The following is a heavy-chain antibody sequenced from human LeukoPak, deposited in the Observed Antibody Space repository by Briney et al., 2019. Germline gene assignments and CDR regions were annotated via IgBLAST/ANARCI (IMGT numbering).Heavy chain of an antibody. Sequence: GGSLRLSCAASEFTFSTYWMSWVRQAPGKGLEWVANINEDGSEKYYVDSVKGRFTISRDNARNSLYVQMSSLRPEDTAVYYCTRTSGDPFDYWGQGTLVTVSS. CDR3: TRTSGDPFDY. CDR1: EFTFSTYW. J-gene: IGHJ4*02. D-gene: IGHD4-17*01. CDR2: INEDGSEK. V-gene: IGHV3-7*01.